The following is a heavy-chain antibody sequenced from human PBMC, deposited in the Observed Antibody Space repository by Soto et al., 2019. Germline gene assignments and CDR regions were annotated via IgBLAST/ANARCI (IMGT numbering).Heavy chain of an antibody. CDR1: GFTFSSYA. D-gene: IGHD1-26*01. J-gene: IGHJ4*02. Sequence: QVQLVESGGGVVQPGRSLRLSCAASGFTFSSYAMHWVRQAPGKGLEWVAVISYDGSNKYYADSVKGRFTISRDNSKHPLYLQMNSLRAEYTAVYYCPRRVGAITYYFDYWGQGTLVTVSS. V-gene: IGHV3-30-3*01. CDR2: ISYDGSNK. CDR3: PRRVGAITYYFDY.